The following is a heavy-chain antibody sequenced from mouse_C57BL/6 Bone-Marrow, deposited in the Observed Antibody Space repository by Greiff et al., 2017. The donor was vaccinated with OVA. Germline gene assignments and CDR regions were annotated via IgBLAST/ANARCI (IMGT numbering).Heavy chain of an antibody. D-gene: IGHD2-4*01. J-gene: IGHJ3*01. CDR3: TRAGHYYDSDALAY. CDR2: IYPGNSDT. V-gene: IGHV1-5*01. Sequence: VQLKESGTVLARPGASVKMSCKTSGYTFTSYWMHWVKQRPGQGLEWIGAIYPGNSDTSYNQKFKGKAKLTAVTSASTAYMELSSLTNEDSAVYYCTRAGHYYDSDALAYWGQGTLVTVSA. CDR1: GYTFTSYW.